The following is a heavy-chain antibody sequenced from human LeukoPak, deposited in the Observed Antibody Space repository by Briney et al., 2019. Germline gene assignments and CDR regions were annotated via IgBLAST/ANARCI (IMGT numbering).Heavy chain of an antibody. CDR2: INHSGST. V-gene: IGHV4-34*01. CDR1: GGSFSGYY. CDR3: ARGSRYWGLDY. D-gene: IGHD7-27*01. J-gene: IGHJ4*02. Sequence: PSETLSLTCAGYGGSFSGYYWSWIRQPPGKGLEWIGEINHSGSTNYNPSLKSRVTISVDTSKNQFSLKLSSVTAADTAVYYCARGSRYWGLDYWGQGTLVTVSS.